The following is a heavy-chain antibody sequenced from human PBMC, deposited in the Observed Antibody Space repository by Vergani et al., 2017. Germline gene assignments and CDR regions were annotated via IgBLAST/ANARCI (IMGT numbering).Heavy chain of an antibody. V-gene: IGHV1-69-2*01. D-gene: IGHD4-17*01. J-gene: IGHJ6*02. CDR2: VDPEDGET. CDR1: GYTFTDHY. CDR3: ATPQTVTTGGMEV. Sequence: EVQLVQSGAEVKKPGATMKISCKVSGYTFTDHYMHWVTQAPGKGLEWMGLVDPEDGETIYAEKIKGRVTIAADTSTDTAHLELSSLRSEDTAVYYCATPQTVTTGGMEVWGQXP.